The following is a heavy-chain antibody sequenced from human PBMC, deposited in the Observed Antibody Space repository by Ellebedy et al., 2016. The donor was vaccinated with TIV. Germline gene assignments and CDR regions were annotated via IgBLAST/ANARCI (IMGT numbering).Heavy chain of an antibody. V-gene: IGHV1-69*13. J-gene: IGHJ6*02. D-gene: IGHD3-10*01. Sequence: ASVKVSCKASGGTFSSYAISWVRQAPGQGLEWMGGIIPIFGTANYAQKFQGRVTITADESTSTAYMELSSLRSEDTAVYYCARDALLWFGMDVWGQGTTVTVSS. CDR3: ARDALLWFGMDV. CDR1: GGTFSSYA. CDR2: IIPIFGTA.